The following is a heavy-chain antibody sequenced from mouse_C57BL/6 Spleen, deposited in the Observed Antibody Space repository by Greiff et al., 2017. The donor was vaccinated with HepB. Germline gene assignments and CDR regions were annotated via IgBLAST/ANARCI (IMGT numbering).Heavy chain of an antibody. V-gene: IGHV1-18*01. CDR2: INPNNGGT. CDR3: ATVYDYDRGFAY. Sequence: EVKLMESGPELVKPGASVKIPCKASGYTFTDYNMDWVKQSHGKSLEWIGDINPNNGGTIYNQKFKGKATLTVDKSSSTAYMELRSLTSEDTAVYYCATVYDYDRGFAYWGQGTLVTVSA. D-gene: IGHD2-4*01. CDR1: GYTFTDYN. J-gene: IGHJ3*01.